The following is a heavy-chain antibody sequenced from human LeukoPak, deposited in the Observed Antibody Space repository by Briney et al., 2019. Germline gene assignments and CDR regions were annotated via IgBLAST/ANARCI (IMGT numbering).Heavy chain of an antibody. CDR2: IRYDGSNK. D-gene: IGHD3-10*01. V-gene: IGHV3-30*02. J-gene: IGHJ4*02. CDR1: GFTFSSYG. CDR3: AKGELTRGLYFDY. Sequence: PGGSLRLSCAASGFTFSSYGMHWVRQAPGKGLEWVAFIRYDGSNKYYADSVKGRFTISRDNSKNTLYLQMNSLRAEDTVVYYCAKGELTRGLYFDYWGQGTLVTVSS.